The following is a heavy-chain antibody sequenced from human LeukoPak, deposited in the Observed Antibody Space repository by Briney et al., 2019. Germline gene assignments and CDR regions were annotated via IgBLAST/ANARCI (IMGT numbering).Heavy chain of an antibody. CDR1: GGSINSNDYY. D-gene: IGHD6-13*01. CDR2: IYYSGST. CDR3: ARGQVSSRYSSSWYHFDY. J-gene: IGHJ4*02. Sequence: PSETLSLTCNVSGGSINSNDYYWGWIRQPPGKGLEWMGAIYYSGSTYYNPSLKSRVTISVDTSKNQFSLKLSSVTAAGTAVYYCARGQVSSRYSSSWYHFDYWGQGTLVTVSS. V-gene: IGHV4-39*07.